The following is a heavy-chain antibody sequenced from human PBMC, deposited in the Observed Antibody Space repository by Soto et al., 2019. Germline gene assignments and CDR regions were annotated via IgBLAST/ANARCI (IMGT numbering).Heavy chain of an antibody. V-gene: IGHV3-23*01. CDR2: ISASGGDT. J-gene: IGHJ4*02. CDR3: AKDSIYAGVSRFDY. Sequence: EVQLLESGGGLVQPGGSLRLSCAASGFTFSSYAMNWVRQAPGKGLDWVSGISASGGDTYYADSVKGRFTISRDNSKNTLYLQLNSLRAEDTAVYYCAKDSIYAGVSRFDYWGRGTLVTVSS. CDR1: GFTFSSYA. D-gene: IGHD2-2*01.